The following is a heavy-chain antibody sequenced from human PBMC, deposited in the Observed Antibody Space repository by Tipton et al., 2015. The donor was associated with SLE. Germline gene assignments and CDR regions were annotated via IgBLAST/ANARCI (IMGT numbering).Heavy chain of an antibody. CDR3: ARSSGAPDIGYLYYFDY. CDR1: GGSISRNNW. Sequence: TLSLTCAVFGGSISRNNWWSWVRQPPGKGLEWIGEIYHSGSTNYNPSLKSRVTISVDASKNQFSLKLSSVTAADTAVYYCARSSGAPDIGYLYYFDYWGQGTLVTVSS. D-gene: IGHD3-22*01. CDR2: IYHSGST. J-gene: IGHJ4*02. V-gene: IGHV4-4*02.